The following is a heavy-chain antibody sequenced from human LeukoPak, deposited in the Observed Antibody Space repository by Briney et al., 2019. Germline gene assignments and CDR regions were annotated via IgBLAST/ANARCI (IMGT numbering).Heavy chain of an antibody. CDR3: ARGVSPTSPRPRGGYYMDV. D-gene: IGHD1-14*01. J-gene: IGHJ6*03. CDR2: INHSGST. V-gene: IGHV4-34*01. CDR1: GGSFSGYY. Sequence: PSETLSLTCAVYGGSFSGYYWSWIRQPPGKGLEWIGEINHSGSTNYNPSLKSRVTISVDTSKNQFSLKLSSVTAADTAVYYCARGVSPTSPRPRGGYYMDVWGKGTTVTVSS.